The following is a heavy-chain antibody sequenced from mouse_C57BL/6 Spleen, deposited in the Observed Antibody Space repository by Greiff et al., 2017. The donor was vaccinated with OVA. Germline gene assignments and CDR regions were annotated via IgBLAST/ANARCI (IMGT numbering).Heavy chain of an antibody. J-gene: IGHJ3*01. V-gene: IGHV1-82*01. CDR1: GYAFSSSC. CDR3: ARATGAY. Sequence: QVQLQQSGPELVKPGASVKISCKASGYAFSSSCMNWVKQRPGKGLEWIGRIYPGDGDTNYNRKFKGKATLTADKSSSTAYMQLSSLTSEDSAVYSCARATGAYWGQGTLVTVSA. CDR2: IYPGDGDT. D-gene: IGHD4-1*02.